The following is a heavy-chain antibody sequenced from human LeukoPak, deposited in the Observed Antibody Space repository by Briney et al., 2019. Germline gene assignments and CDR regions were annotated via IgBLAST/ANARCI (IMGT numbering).Heavy chain of an antibody. CDR1: GGTFSSYA. CDR2: IIPIFGTA. CDR3: ARENYGGNYFDY. Sequence: SVKVSCKASGGTFSSYAISWVRQAPGQGLEWMGGIIPIFGTANYAQKFQGRVTITTDESTSTAYMELSSLRSEDTAVYYCARENYGGNYFDYWGQGTLVTVSS. D-gene: IGHD4-23*01. V-gene: IGHV1-69*05. J-gene: IGHJ4*02.